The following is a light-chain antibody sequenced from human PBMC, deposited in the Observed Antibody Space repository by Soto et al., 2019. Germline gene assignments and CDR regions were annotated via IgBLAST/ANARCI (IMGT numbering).Light chain of an antibody. CDR2: AAS. J-gene: IGKJ2*01. Sequence: DIQLTQSPSFPSASVGDRVTITGRGSQAISSSLAWYQHNPGKAPKLLIYAASTLQNGVPSSFSGSGSGTEFTLTISSLQPEDFATYYCQHLNDYRYTFGQGTKVEIK. CDR1: QAISSS. CDR3: QHLNDYRYT. V-gene: IGKV1-9*01.